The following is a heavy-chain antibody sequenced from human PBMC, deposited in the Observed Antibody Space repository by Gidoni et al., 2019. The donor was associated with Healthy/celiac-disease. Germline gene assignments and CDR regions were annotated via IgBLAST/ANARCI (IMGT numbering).Heavy chain of an antibody. CDR1: VGSISSSSYY. CDR3: ARHGGIVVVVAASEDWFDP. Sequence: QLQLQESGPGLVKPSETPSLTCNVSVGSISSSSYYWGGLRQPPGKGLEWSGSIYYSGSTYYNPSLKSRVTISVDTSKNQFSLKLSSGTAADTAVYYCARHGGIVVVVAASEDWFDPWGQGTLVTVSS. CDR2: IYYSGST. D-gene: IGHD2-15*01. J-gene: IGHJ5*02. V-gene: IGHV4-39*01.